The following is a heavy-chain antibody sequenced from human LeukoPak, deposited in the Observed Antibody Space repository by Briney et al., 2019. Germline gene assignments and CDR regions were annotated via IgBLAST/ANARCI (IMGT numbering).Heavy chain of an antibody. Sequence: GGALRLSCAASGFTFSNYWMHWFRQAPGKGLVWVSHINSGGSSTTYADSVKGRFTISRDNAKNTLYLQMNSLRAEDTAVYYCVRDRSDSSSVYWGQGTLVSVST. V-gene: IGHV3-74*01. CDR3: VRDRSDSSSVY. D-gene: IGHD6-6*01. CDR2: INSGGSST. CDR1: GFTFSNYW. J-gene: IGHJ4*02.